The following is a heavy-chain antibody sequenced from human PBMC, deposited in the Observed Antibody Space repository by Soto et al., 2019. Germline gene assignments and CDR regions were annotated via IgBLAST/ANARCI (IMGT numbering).Heavy chain of an antibody. J-gene: IGHJ4*02. V-gene: IGHV3-21*01. D-gene: IGHD1-1*01. Sequence: DVQLVESGGGLVKPGGSLRLSCAASGFTFSSYNMNWVRQAPGKGLEWVSSITTGSDYIYYADSVKGRFTVSRDNAKKSLYLQMNTLRAEDTAMSYCARELLEEGDAVDYWGLGTLVTVSS. CDR3: ARELLEEGDAVDY. CDR1: GFTFSSYN. CDR2: ITTGSDYI.